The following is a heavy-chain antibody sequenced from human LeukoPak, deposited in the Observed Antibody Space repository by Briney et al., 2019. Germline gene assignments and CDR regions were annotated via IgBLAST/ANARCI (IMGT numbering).Heavy chain of an antibody. J-gene: IGHJ3*01. D-gene: IGHD3-10*01. CDR3: ARDRGAPDSFDL. V-gene: IGHV3-74*01. CDR1: GFTFSVYW. CDR2: ISSDGSST. Sequence: GGSLRLSCATSGFTFSVYWMYWVRQTPGKGLVWVSRISSDGSSTTYADSVKGRFTMSRDNAKNTLYLQMSSLRAEDTAVYYCARDRGAPDSFDLWGLGTMVTVSS.